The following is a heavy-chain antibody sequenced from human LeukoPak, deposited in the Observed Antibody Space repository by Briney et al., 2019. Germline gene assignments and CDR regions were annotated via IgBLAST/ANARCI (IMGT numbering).Heavy chain of an antibody. V-gene: IGHV4-59*08. CDR2: IYYSGST. CDR1: GGSISSYY. Sequence: SETLSLTCTVSGGSISSYYWSWIRQPPGKGLEWIGYIYYSGSTNYNPSLKSRVTISVDTSKNQFSLRLSSVTAADTAVYYCARSTYYDLDYWGQGSLVTVSS. CDR3: ARSTYYDLDY. D-gene: IGHD3-22*01. J-gene: IGHJ4*02.